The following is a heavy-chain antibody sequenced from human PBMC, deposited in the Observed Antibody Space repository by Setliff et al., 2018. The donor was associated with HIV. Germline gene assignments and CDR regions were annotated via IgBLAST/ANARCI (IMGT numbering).Heavy chain of an antibody. CDR3: ARGVDGSYRKFFDN. D-gene: IGHD1-26*01. Sequence: SVKVSCKASGGSFSSYGLSWVRQAPGQGLEWMGGIMPIFGTANYAQKFQGRVTIIADASTNTVNMELSSLRSEDTAVYYCARGVDGSYRKFFDNWGRGTLVTV. CDR1: GGSFSSYG. J-gene: IGHJ4*02. V-gene: IGHV1-69*13. CDR2: IMPIFGTA.